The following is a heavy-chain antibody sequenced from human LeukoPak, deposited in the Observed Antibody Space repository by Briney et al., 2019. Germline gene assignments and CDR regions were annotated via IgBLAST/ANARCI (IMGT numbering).Heavy chain of an antibody. Sequence: PGGFLRLSCVASGFTFSSYSMNWVRQAPGKGLEWVSSISSFSNYIYYADSVEGRFTISRDNAKNSLYLQMNSLRAEDAAVYYCARLHCSSTSCSDPWGQGTLVTVSS. CDR1: GFTFSSYS. D-gene: IGHD2-2*01. CDR3: ARLHCSSTSCSDP. J-gene: IGHJ5*02. V-gene: IGHV3-21*06. CDR2: ISSFSNYI.